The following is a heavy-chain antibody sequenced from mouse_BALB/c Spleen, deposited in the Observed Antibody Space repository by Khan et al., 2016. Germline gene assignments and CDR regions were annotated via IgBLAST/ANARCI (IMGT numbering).Heavy chain of an antibody. Sequence: VQLQQSGAELVRSGASVKLSCTASGFNIKDYYMHWVKQRPEQGLEWIGWIDPENGDTEYAPKFQGKATMTADTSSNTAYLQLSSLTSEDTADYYCNAEGNYPDYWGQGTTLTVSS. CDR3: NAEGNYPDY. CDR2: IDPENGDT. CDR1: GFNIKDYY. J-gene: IGHJ2*01. V-gene: IGHV14-4*02.